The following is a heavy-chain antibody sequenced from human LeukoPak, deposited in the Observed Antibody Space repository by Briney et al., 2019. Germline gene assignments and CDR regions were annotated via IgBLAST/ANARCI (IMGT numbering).Heavy chain of an antibody. D-gene: IGHD1-26*01. Sequence: SETLSLTCTVSGDPISSYSDYKWTWLRQAPWKRLEWIGYIYYSGSTNYDPSLRSRVTISVDTSKNQLSLKLTSVTAADTAVYYCARENSAFDYWSQGTLVTVSS. V-gene: IGHV4-61*08. J-gene: IGHJ4*02. CDR3: ARENSAFDY. CDR1: GDPISSYSDY. CDR2: IYYSGST.